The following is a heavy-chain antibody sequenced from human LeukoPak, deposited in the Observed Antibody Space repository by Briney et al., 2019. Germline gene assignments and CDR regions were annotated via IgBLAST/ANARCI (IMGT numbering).Heavy chain of an antibody. J-gene: IGHJ4*02. Sequence: PGGSLRLSCAASGFTFSSYWMHWVRQVPGKGLVWVSRIRSDGSSTSYADSVKGRFTISRDNAKNSLYLQMNSLRAEDTAVYYCARDRSDRLAVAGTSAFDYWGQGTLVTVSS. V-gene: IGHV3-74*01. CDR2: IRSDGSST. CDR3: ARDRSDRLAVAGTSAFDY. D-gene: IGHD6-19*01. CDR1: GFTFSSYW.